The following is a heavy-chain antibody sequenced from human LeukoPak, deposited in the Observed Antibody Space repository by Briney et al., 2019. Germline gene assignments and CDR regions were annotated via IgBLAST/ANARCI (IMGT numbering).Heavy chain of an antibody. CDR1: GGSISSGGYY. D-gene: IGHD3-10*01. CDR3: ARGRNHHHYGSGIYWFDP. Sequence: SQTLSLTCTVSGGSISSGGYYWSWIRQHPGKGLEWIGYIYYSGSTYYNPSLKSRVTISVDTSKNQFSLKLSPVTAADTAVYYCARGRNHHHYGSGIYWFDPWGQGTLVTVSS. V-gene: IGHV4-31*03. CDR2: IYYSGST. J-gene: IGHJ5*02.